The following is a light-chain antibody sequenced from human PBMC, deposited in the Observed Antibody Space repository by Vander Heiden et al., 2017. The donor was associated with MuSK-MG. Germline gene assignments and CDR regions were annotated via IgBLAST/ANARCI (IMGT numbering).Light chain of an antibody. J-gene: IGKJ2*01. Sequence: DIQMTQSPSTLSASVGDTVTITCRASQRISVWLAWYQQKPGKAPKLLIYQASSLQSGVPSRISGSGSGTEFTLSISNLQPEDFATYSCQQYNSYSYTFGQGTNLEIK. CDR1: QRISVW. CDR2: QAS. V-gene: IGKV1-5*03. CDR3: QQYNSYSYT.